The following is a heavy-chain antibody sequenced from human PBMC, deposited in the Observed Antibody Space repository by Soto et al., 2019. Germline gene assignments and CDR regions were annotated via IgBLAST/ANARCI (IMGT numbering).Heavy chain of an antibody. V-gene: IGHV3-23*01. J-gene: IGHJ4*02. CDR1: GFTFSSYA. D-gene: IGHD3-10*01. CDR3: AKAAYYYGSGSYFPFDY. CDR2: ISGSAIST. Sequence: EVHLLESGGGFVQPGGSLRLSCVASGFTFSSYAMTWVRQAPGKGLEWVASISGSAISTEYADSVRGRFTISRDNSKNTLYLQMNSLRVEDTAVYYCAKAAYYYGSGSYFPFDYWGQGTLVTVSS.